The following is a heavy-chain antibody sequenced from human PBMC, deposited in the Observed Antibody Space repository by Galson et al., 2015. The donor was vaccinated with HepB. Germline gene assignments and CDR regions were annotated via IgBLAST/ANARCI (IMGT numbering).Heavy chain of an antibody. CDR3: ARIDWLGLHDAFDI. V-gene: IGHV4-39*07. CDR1: GGSISSSSYY. Sequence: ETLSLTCTVSGGSISSSSYYWGWIRQPPGRGLEWIGSIYYSGSTYYNPSLKSRVTISVDTSKNQFSLKLSSVTAADTAVYYCARIDWLGLHDAFDIWGQGTMVTVSS. CDR2: IYYSGST. D-gene: IGHD3-9*01. J-gene: IGHJ3*02.